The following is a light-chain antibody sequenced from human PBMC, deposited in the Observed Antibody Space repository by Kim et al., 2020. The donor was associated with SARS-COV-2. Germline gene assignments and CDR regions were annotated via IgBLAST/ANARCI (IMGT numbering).Light chain of an antibody. CDR3: QVWDSSSDHRV. Sequence: APGKTARIICGGNNIGSKSVHWYQQKPVQAPALVIYDDSDRPSGIPERFSGSNSGNTATLTISRVEAGDEADYYCQVWDSSSDHRVFGGGTKLTVL. CDR2: DDS. CDR1: NIGSKS. V-gene: IGLV3-21*03. J-gene: IGLJ3*02.